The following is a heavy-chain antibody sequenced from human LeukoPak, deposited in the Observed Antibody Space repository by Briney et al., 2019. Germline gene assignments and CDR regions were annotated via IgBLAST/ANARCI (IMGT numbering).Heavy chain of an antibody. Sequence: GGSLRLSCADSGFTFSSHWMAWVRQAPGKGLEWVANIKQDGTEKYYMDSVKGRLTISRDNAKNSLYLQMNSLRAEDTAVYYCARENDFWSGYSVKNAFDIWGQGTMVTVSS. D-gene: IGHD3-3*01. CDR2: IKQDGTEK. CDR3: ARENDFWSGYSVKNAFDI. J-gene: IGHJ3*02. V-gene: IGHV3-7*01. CDR1: GFTFSSHW.